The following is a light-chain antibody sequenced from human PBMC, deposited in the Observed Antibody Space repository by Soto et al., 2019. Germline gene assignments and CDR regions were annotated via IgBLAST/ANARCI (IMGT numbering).Light chain of an antibody. CDR1: QSISSW. Sequence: DIQMTQSPSPPSASLGDRVTITFRASQSISSWLAWYQQKPGKAPKLLIYAASSLQSGVPSRFSGSGSGTDFTLTISSLQPEDFATYYCQQANSFPWTFGQGTKVDIK. CDR2: AAS. J-gene: IGKJ1*01. V-gene: IGKV1-12*01. CDR3: QQANSFPWT.